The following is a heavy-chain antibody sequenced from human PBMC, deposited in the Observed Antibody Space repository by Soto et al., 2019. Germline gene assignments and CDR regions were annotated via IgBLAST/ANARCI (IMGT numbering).Heavy chain of an antibody. V-gene: IGHV1-2*02. CDR2: INPNSGGT. D-gene: IGHD6-19*01. CDR3: AREGKGGGWSSYNWFDP. Sequence: ASVKVSCKASGYTFTGYYMHWVRQAPGQGLEWMGWINPNSGGTNYAQKFQGRVTMTRDTSISTAYMELSRLRSDDTAVYYCAREGKGGGWSSYNWFDPWGQGTLVTVSS. J-gene: IGHJ5*02. CDR1: GYTFTGYY.